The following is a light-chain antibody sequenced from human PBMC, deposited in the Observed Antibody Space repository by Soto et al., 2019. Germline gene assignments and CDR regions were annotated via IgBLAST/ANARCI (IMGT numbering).Light chain of an antibody. CDR2: AAS. Sequence: DIQMTQSPSSVSASVGDRVTITCRASQNINSWLAWYQQKPGKAPNLLISAASSLQSGVPARFSGSGSGTDFTLTISSLQPEDFATYYCQLAYVVPFTFGGGTKVEIK. J-gene: IGKJ4*01. V-gene: IGKV1D-12*01. CDR3: QLAYVVPFT. CDR1: QNINSW.